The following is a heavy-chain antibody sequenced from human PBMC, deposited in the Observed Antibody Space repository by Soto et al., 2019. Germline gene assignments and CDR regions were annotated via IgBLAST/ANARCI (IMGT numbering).Heavy chain of an antibody. J-gene: IGHJ6*02. CDR3: AILPGIAAAGTYYYYGMDV. Sequence: GESLKISCKGSGYSFTSYWIGWVRQMPGKGLEWMGIIYPGDSDTRNSPSFQGQVAISADKSISTAYLQWSSLKASDTAKYYCAILPGIAAAGTYYYYGMDVWGQGTTVTVSS. V-gene: IGHV5-51*01. CDR2: IYPGDSDT. D-gene: IGHD6-13*01. CDR1: GYSFTSYW.